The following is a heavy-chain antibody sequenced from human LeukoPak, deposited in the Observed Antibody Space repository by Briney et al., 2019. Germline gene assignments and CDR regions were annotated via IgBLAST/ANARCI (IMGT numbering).Heavy chain of an antibody. CDR1: GGSFSDYY. CDR2: INHSGIT. CDR3: AYSSGFQQH. D-gene: IGHD3-22*01. V-gene: IGHV4-34*01. Sequence: SETLSLTCAVYGGSFSDYYWSWIRQPPGKGLEWIGEINHSGITNYNPSLKSRVTISVDTSKNQFSLKLSSVTAADTAVYYCAYSSGFQQHLGQGTLVTVSS. J-gene: IGHJ1*01.